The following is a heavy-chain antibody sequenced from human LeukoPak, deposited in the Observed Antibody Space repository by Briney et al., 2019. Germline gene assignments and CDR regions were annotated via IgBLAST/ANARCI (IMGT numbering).Heavy chain of an antibody. CDR3: VRVQKDYYDSSGYRVDYYGMDV. D-gene: IGHD3-22*01. CDR2: LSYDGSNE. Sequence: PGGSLRLSCAVSGFTFSSYTMHWLRQAPGKGLEGVAMLSYDGSNEYYAYSVKGRFTISRDNSKNTLYLQMNSLRAEDTAVYYSVRVQKDYYDSSGYRVDYYGMDVWGQGTTVTVSS. V-gene: IGHV3-30*04. CDR1: GFTFSSYT. J-gene: IGHJ6*02.